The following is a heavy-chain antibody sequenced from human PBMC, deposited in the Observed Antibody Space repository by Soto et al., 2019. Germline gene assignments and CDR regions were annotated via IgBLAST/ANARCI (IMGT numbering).Heavy chain of an antibody. CDR3: ARGEMAKILDY. CDR1: GGTFSSYA. CDR2: IIPIFGTA. J-gene: IGHJ4*02. D-gene: IGHD5-12*01. V-gene: IGHV1-69*13. Sequence: AASVKVSCKASGGTFSSYAISWVRQAPGQGLEWMGGIIPIFGTANYAQKFQGRVTITADESTSTAYMELSSLRSEDTAVYYCARGEMAKILDYWGQGTLVTVSS.